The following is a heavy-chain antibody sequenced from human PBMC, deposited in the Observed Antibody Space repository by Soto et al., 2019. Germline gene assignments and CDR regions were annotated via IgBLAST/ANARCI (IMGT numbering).Heavy chain of an antibody. V-gene: IGHV3-30*03. J-gene: IGHJ4*02. Sequence: PGGSLRLSCAAAGFTFISYGMHWVRKAPGKGLEWVAVISYDGSNKYYADSVKGRFTISRDNSKNMLYLQMNSLRAEDTAVYYCAASDFGVVRPTPDYWGQGTLVTVSS. D-gene: IGHD3-3*01. CDR2: ISYDGSNK. CDR3: AASDFGVVRPTPDY. CDR1: GFTFISYG.